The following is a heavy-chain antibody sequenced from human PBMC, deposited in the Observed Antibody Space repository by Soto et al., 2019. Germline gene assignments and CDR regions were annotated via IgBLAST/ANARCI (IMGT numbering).Heavy chain of an antibody. J-gene: IGHJ4*02. V-gene: IGHV4-31*03. CDR2: IYYSGST. CDR3: ASHLSGSYYPFFDY. D-gene: IGHD3-10*01. Sequence: PSETLSLTCTVSGGSISSGGYYWSWIRQHPGKGLEWIGYIYYSGSTYYNPSLKSRVTISVDTSKNQFSLKLSSVTAADTAVYYCASHLSGSYYPFFDYWGQGTLVTVSS. CDR1: GGSISSGGYY.